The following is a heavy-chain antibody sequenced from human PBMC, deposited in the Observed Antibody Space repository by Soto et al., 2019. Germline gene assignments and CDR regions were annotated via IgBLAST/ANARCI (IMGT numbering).Heavy chain of an antibody. CDR2: ISAYNGNT. Sequence: QVQLLQSGAEVKKPGASVKVSCKASGDTFTSSGIIWVRQAPGQGLEWMGWISAYNGNTNYAQKLQGRVTMTTDTSTRTAYMELRSLRSDDTAVYYCARDPAESGYFDYWGQGTLVTVSS. CDR1: GDTFTSSG. V-gene: IGHV1-18*04. D-gene: IGHD6-25*01. CDR3: ARDPAESGYFDY. J-gene: IGHJ4*02.